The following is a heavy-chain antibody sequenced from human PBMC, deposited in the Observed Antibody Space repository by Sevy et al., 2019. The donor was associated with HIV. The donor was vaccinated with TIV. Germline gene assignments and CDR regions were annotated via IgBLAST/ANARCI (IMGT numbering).Heavy chain of an antibody. CDR3: ARGPMFSQESCSGGTCPTIDY. J-gene: IGHJ4*02. CDR1: GVSFSDYY. Sequence: SETLSLTCAVSGVSFSDYYWAWIRQPPGKGLEWIGEVSQSGSANYNPSLRSRVIMSLDTSNNHFSLQLNSVTAADTAVYYCARGPMFSQESCSGGTCPTIDYWSQGTLVTVSS. V-gene: IGHV4-34*01. D-gene: IGHD2-15*01. CDR2: VSQSGSA.